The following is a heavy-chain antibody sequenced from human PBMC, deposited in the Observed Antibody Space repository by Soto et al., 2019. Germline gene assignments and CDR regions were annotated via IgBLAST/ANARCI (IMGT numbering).Heavy chain of an antibody. D-gene: IGHD2-2*01. CDR2: MYYSGSF. Sequence: SETLSLTCTVSGGSISGGGSYWSWIRQRPGKGLEWIGYMYYSGSFYYNPSLKGRVMISSDTSKNQFSLKLSSVTAADTAVYYCARGDCSSTSCYALERYYYYMDVWGKGTTVTVSS. V-gene: IGHV4-31*03. CDR1: GGSISGGGSY. CDR3: ARGDCSSTSCYALERYYYYMDV. J-gene: IGHJ6*03.